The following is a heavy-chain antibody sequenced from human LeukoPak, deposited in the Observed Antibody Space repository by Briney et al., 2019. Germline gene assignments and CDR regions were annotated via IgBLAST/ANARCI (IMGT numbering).Heavy chain of an antibody. CDR3: ARGHYGFDP. Sequence: LETLSLTCTVSGGSVSGYYWSWIRQPPGKGLEWIGYIYYSGGTNYNPSLNSRVTVSVDTSKNQVSLKLSFVTAADTAVYYCARGHYGFDPWGQGTLVTVSS. CDR2: IYYSGGT. J-gene: IGHJ5*02. D-gene: IGHD3-16*01. V-gene: IGHV4-59*08. CDR1: GGSVSGYY.